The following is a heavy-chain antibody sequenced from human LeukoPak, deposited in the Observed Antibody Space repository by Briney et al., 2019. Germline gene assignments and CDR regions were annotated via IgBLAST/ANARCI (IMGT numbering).Heavy chain of an antibody. J-gene: IGHJ4*02. D-gene: IGHD2-21*01. CDR3: ARGGGYCGGDCYGIDY. CDR2: ISSSSSYI. Sequence: GGSLRLSCAASGFTFSSYSMNWVRQAPGKGLEWVSSISSSSSYIYYADSVKGRFTISRDNAKNSLYLQMNSLRAEDTAVYYCARGGGYCGGDCYGIDYWGQGTLVTVSS. V-gene: IGHV3-21*01. CDR1: GFTFSSYS.